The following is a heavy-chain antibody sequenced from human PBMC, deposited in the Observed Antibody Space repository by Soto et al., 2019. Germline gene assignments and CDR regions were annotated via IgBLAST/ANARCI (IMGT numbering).Heavy chain of an antibody. CDR3: ARDRWVTYSGYDWHFDY. D-gene: IGHD5-12*01. CDR2: ISSGGTNI. Sequence: PGGSLRLSCAASGFSISSYEMNWVRQAPGKGLEWVAYISSGGTNIYYAASVRGRFTISRDIAKNSVDLQLSSRRVDDTAVYYCARDRWVTYSGYDWHFDYWGQGTLVTVSS. J-gene: IGHJ4*02. V-gene: IGHV3-48*03. CDR1: GFSISSYE.